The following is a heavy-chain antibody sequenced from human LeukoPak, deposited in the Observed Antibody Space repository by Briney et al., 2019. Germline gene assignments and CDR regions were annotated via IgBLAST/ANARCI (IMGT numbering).Heavy chain of an antibody. D-gene: IGHD1-1*01. CDR2: IWYDGSHK. J-gene: IGHJ4*02. Sequence: GGSLRLSCAASGFTFRDYGMHWVRQAPGKGLEWGAIIWYDGSHKYYADSVKGGFTISRDNSRNTLYLQMNSLRVEDTAVYYCARVVGSEGNWYVDYWGQGTLVTVSS. V-gene: IGHV3-33*01. CDR1: GFTFRDYG. CDR3: ARVVGSEGNWYVDY.